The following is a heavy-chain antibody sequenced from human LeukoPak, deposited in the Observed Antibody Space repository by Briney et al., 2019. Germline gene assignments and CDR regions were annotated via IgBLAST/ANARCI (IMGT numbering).Heavy chain of an antibody. D-gene: IGHD5-12*01. CDR3: ARISLSGFWSTLNAFDI. J-gene: IGHJ3*02. CDR1: GYTLKHYG. Sequence: ASVKDSCKASGYTLKHYGISWVRQAPGQGLEWMGWISAYNGNTNYAQKFQGRVTMTTDTSTDTAYVEVRSLRSDDTALYYCARISLSGFWSTLNAFDIWGQGTMVTVSP. CDR2: ISAYNGNT. V-gene: IGHV1-18*01.